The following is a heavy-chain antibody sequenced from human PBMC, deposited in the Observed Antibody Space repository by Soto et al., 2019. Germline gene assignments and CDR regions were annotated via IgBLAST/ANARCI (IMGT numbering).Heavy chain of an antibody. D-gene: IGHD6-13*01. J-gene: IGHJ5*02. CDR3: ARRKLVLNWSDP. Sequence: VKVSCKASGGTFSSYAISWVRQAPGQGLEWMGGIIPIFGTANYAQKFQGRVTITADESTSTAYMELSSLRSEDTAVYYCARRKLVLNWSDPWGQGTLVTVSS. V-gene: IGHV1-69*13. CDR2: IIPIFGTA. CDR1: GGTFSSYA.